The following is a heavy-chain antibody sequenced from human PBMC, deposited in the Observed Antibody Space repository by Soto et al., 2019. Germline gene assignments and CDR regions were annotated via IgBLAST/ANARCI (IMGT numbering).Heavy chain of an antibody. J-gene: IGHJ6*02. V-gene: IGHV3-23*01. CDR2: FSGSGGNI. CDR1: GFTVSSNY. D-gene: IGHD2-2*01. CDR3: AKDPPWTVGPLAMDV. Sequence: PGGSLRLSCAASGFTVSSNYMSWVRQAPGKGLEWVSTFSGSGGNIYYGESVKGRFTISRDDPKNTLYLDMNSLRVEDTAVYYCAKDPPWTVGPLAMDVWGQGTTVTVSS.